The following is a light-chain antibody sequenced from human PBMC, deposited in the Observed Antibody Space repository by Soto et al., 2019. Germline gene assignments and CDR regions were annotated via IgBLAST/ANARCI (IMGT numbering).Light chain of an antibody. J-gene: IGKJ1*01. CDR1: QSVTSNY. Sequence: EIVLTQSPGTLSLSPGERATLSCRASQSVTSNYLVWYQQKPGQAPRLLIYGASSRATGIPDRFSGSGSGTDFTLTSSRLEPEDFAGYHCQQYGSSPWTFGQGTKVEIK. V-gene: IGKV3-20*01. CDR3: QQYGSSPWT. CDR2: GAS.